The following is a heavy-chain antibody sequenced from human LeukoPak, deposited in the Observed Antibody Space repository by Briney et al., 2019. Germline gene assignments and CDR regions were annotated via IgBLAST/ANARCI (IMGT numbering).Heavy chain of an antibody. V-gene: IGHV3-11*01. J-gene: IGHJ4*02. D-gene: IGHD6-19*01. Sequence: GGSLRLSCAASGFTFSDYYMSWIRQAPGKGLEWVSYISGSGSTIYYADSVKGRFTISRDNAKNSLYLQMYSLRAEDTAVYYCARDWASGWYDYWGQGTLVTVSS. CDR1: GFTFSDYY. CDR3: ARDWASGWYDY. CDR2: ISGSGSTI.